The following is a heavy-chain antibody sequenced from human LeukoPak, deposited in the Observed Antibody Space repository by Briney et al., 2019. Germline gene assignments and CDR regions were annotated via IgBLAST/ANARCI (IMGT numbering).Heavy chain of an antibody. V-gene: IGHV1-69*05. D-gene: IGHD3-22*01. CDR1: GGTFSSFT. CDR2: IIPVFGTP. J-gene: IGHJ6*03. CDR3: ARIHRGYYDTSGYPYYYMDV. Sequence: SVKVSCKASGGTFSSFTISWVRQAPGQGLEWMGAIIPVFGTPNYAQKFQGRVTITTDESTSTAYMELSSLRSEDTAVYYCARIHRGYYDTSGYPYYYMDVWGKGTTVTVSS.